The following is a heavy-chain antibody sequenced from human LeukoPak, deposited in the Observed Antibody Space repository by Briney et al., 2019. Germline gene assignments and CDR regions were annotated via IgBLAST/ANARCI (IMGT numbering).Heavy chain of an antibody. V-gene: IGHV4-38-2*02. Sequence: SETLSLTCTVSGYSISSGYYWGWIRQPPGKGLEWIGSIYYSGSTYYNPSLKSRVTISVDTSKNQFSPKLSSVTAADTAVYYCARVVVPAAMTYYYYYMDVWGKGTTVTVSS. D-gene: IGHD2-2*01. J-gene: IGHJ6*03. CDR2: IYYSGST. CDR1: GYSISSGYY. CDR3: ARVVVPAAMTYYYYYMDV.